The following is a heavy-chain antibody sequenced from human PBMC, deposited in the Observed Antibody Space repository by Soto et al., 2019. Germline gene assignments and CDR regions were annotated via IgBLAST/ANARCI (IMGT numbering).Heavy chain of an antibody. V-gene: IGHV3-23*01. CDR3: AKDSISYNGIYDAFDV. J-gene: IGHJ3*01. CDR2: IGGGDDI. Sequence: VQLLESGGGLVQPGGSLRLSCEASGFTFSNYAMAWVRQTPGEGPEWVSTIGGGDDIFYAESVEGRFIICREDSRSTMYLQMDNLRVEDTAIYFCAKDSISYNGIYDAFDVWGQGTVVTVSS. D-gene: IGHD3-3*02. CDR1: GFTFSNYA.